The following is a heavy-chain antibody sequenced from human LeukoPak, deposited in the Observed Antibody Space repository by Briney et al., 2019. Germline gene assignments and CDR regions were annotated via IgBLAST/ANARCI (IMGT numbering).Heavy chain of an antibody. J-gene: IGHJ4*02. V-gene: IGHV3-64*01. CDR1: GFTFSSYA. Sequence: GGSLRLSCAASGFTFSSYAMHWVRQAPGEGLEYVSAISSNGGSTYYANSVKGRFTISRDDSKNTLYLQMGSLRAEDMAVYYCARGLEPAAIDYWGQGTLVTVSS. CDR3: ARGLEPAAIDY. CDR2: ISSNGGST. D-gene: IGHD2-2*02.